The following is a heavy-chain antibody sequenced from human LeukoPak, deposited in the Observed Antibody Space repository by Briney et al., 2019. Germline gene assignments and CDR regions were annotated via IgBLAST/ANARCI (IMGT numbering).Heavy chain of an antibody. CDR2: ISPIFGTA. CDR1: GGTFRTYV. J-gene: IGHJ6*03. CDR3: ARVYSHGVVNPYYYYYYMDV. D-gene: IGHD3-3*01. V-gene: IGHV1-69*13. Sequence: ASVKVSCKASGGTFRTYVFSWVRQDPGQGLEWMGGISPIFGTANYAQKFQGRVTITADESTSTAYMELSSPRSEDTAVYYCARVYSHGVVNPYYYYYYMDVWGKGTTVTVSS.